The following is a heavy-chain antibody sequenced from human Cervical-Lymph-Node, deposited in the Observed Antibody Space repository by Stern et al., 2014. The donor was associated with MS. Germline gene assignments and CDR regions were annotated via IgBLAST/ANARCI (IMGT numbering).Heavy chain of an antibody. V-gene: IGHV1-69*01. Sequence: QVQLVQSGAEVKKPGSSVRVSCKASGGTFSNYAISWVRQAPRQGLEWMGVIIQIFGTTDYAQKFQGRVTITADESTSTAHMELSSLRSEDTAVYYCASYLLGSRDAFDIWGQGTMVTVSA. CDR1: GGTFSNYA. D-gene: IGHD1-26*01. CDR3: ASYLLGSRDAFDI. J-gene: IGHJ3*02. CDR2: IIQIFGTT.